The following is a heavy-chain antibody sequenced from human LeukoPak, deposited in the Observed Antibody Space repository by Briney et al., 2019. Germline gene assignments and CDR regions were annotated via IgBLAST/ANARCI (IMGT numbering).Heavy chain of an antibody. CDR3: ARGGPLDAFDI. J-gene: IGHJ3*02. V-gene: IGHV4-39*02. D-gene: IGHD1-26*01. CDR2: GYFGGST. Sequence: PSDTLSLTCTVSGGSVSSGFYYWGWIRQPPGKGLEWIGSGYFGGSTYYNSSLKSRVTISVDTSNNHVSLKLNSVTAADMAVYYCARGGPLDAFDIWGQGTMVTVSS. CDR1: GGSVSSGFYY.